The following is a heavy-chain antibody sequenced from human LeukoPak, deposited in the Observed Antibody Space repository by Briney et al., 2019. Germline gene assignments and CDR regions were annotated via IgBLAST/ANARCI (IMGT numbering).Heavy chain of an antibody. D-gene: IGHD6-13*01. CDR1: GGSFSGYY. CDR3: ARANQQLDAFDI. CDR2: INHSGST. J-gene: IGHJ3*02. V-gene: IGHV4-34*01. Sequence: SETLSLTCAVYGGSFSGYYWSWIRQPPGKGLEWIGEINHSGSTNYNPSPKSRVTISVDTSKNQFSLKLSSVTAADTAVYYCARANQQLDAFDICGQGTMVTVSS.